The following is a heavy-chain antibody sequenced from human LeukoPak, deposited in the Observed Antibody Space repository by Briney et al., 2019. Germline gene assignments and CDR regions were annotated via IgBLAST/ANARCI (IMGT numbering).Heavy chain of an antibody. CDR3: AKVTGYGSGSYYNGYFDY. D-gene: IGHD3-10*01. CDR1: GFTFSSYG. CDR2: ISYDGSNK. V-gene: IGHV3-30*18. Sequence: GGSLRLSCAASGFTFSSYGMHWVRQAPGKGLEWVAVISYDGSNKYYADSVKGRFTISRDNSKNTLYLQMNSLRAEDTAVYYCAKVTGYGSGSYYNGYFDYWGQGTLVTVSS. J-gene: IGHJ4*02.